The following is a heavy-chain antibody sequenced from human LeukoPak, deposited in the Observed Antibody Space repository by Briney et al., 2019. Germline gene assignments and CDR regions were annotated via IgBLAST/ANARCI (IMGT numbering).Heavy chain of an antibody. Sequence: GGSLRLSCAASGFTFSSYSMNWVRQAPGKGLEWVSSISSSSSYIYYADSVKGRFTISRDNAKNSLYLQMNSLRAEDTAVYYCARETTDYGDYAFDIWGQGTMVTVSS. CDR2: ISSSSSYI. J-gene: IGHJ3*02. V-gene: IGHV3-21*01. D-gene: IGHD4-17*01. CDR3: ARETTDYGDYAFDI. CDR1: GFTFSSYS.